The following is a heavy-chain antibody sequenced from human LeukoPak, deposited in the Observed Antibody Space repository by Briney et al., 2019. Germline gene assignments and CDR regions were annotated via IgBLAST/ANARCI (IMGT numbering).Heavy chain of an antibody. V-gene: IGHV3-30*02. CDR2: IRYDGNNK. J-gene: IGHJ4*01. CDR3: AKVRYCSSVYCYSNDN. Sequence: GGSLRLSCAASGFTFSDYSMHWVRQAPGKGLNWVAFIRYDGNNKYYADSVKGRFTISRDNSKNMLYLEMNSLSTEDTAVYYCAKVRYCSSVYCYSNDNWGKGTLVTVSS. D-gene: IGHD2-2*01. CDR1: GFTFSDYS.